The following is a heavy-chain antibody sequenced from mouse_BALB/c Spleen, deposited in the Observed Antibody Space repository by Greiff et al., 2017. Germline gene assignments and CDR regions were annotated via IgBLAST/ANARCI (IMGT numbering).Heavy chain of an antibody. CDR3: AREELGLRPFAY. J-gene: IGHJ3*01. CDR1: GYTFTDYN. D-gene: IGHD2-4*01. V-gene: IGHV1S29*02. Sequence: VQLQQSGPELVKPGASVKISCKASGYTFTDYNMHWVQQSHGKSLEWIGYIYPYNGGTGYNQKFKSKATLTVDNSSSTAYMELRSLTSEDSAVYYCAREELGLRPFAYWGQGTLVTVSA. CDR2: IYPYNGGT.